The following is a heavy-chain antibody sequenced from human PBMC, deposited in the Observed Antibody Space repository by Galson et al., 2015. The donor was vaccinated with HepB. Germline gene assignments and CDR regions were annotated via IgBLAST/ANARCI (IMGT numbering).Heavy chain of an antibody. Sequence: LSLTCTVSGGSISSSSYYWGWLRQPPGKGLEWIGSIYYSGSTYYNPSLKSRVTISVDTSKNQFSLKLSSVTAADTAVYYCATTYDILTGYYIGYFDYWGQGTLVTVSS. CDR1: GGSISSSSYY. CDR3: ATTYDILTGYYIGYFDY. CDR2: IYYSGST. J-gene: IGHJ4*02. V-gene: IGHV4-39*01. D-gene: IGHD3-9*01.